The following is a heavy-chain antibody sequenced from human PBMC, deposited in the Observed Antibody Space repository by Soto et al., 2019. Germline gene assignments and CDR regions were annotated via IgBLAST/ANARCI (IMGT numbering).Heavy chain of an antibody. CDR2: INPNSGAT. V-gene: IGHV1-2*04. J-gene: IGHJ2*01. CDR3: ARAGQKWYFDL. Sequence: QVQLVQSGAEVKKPGASVKVSCQASGYTFTSYYIHWVRQAPGQGLEWMGSINPNSGATYFAQKLQGWVTMSRDTSISTAYMGLSRLRSDDTAVYYCARAGQKWYFDLWGRGTLVTVSS. CDR1: GYTFTSYY.